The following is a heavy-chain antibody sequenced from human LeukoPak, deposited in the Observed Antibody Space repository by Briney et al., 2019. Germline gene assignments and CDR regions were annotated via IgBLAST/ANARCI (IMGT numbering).Heavy chain of an antibody. CDR1: GGSISSSSYY. J-gene: IGHJ5*02. D-gene: IGHD2-15*01. Sequence: PSETLSLTCTVPGGSISSSSYYWGWIRQPPGKGLEWIGSIYYSGSTYYNPSLKSRVTISVDTSKNQFSLKLSSVTAADTAVYYCARHVPARVAARWFDPWGQGTLVTVSS. V-gene: IGHV4-39*01. CDR3: ARHVPARVAARWFDP. CDR2: IYYSGST.